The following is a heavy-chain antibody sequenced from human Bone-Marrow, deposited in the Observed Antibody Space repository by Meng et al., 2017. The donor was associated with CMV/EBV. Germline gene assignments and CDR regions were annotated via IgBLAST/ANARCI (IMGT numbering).Heavy chain of an antibody. CDR1: GCMFDDYA. CDR3: VRDLLSSGWYAMDV. D-gene: IGHD6-19*01. Sequence: LKISCASSGCMFDDYAMHWVRQAPGKGLEWVSGISWNSGDMGHADSVKGRFTISRDNAQNSLYLQMNSLRAEDTALYYCVRDLLSSGWYAMDVWGQGTTVTVSS. CDR2: ISWNSGDM. J-gene: IGHJ6*02. V-gene: IGHV3-9*01.